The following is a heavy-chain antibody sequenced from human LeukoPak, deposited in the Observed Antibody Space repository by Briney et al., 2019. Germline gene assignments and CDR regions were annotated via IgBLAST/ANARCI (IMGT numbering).Heavy chain of an antibody. J-gene: IGHJ4*02. CDR1: GDSVRTNNYY. Sequence: SETLSLTCTVSGDSVRTNNYYWSWIRQPPGEGLEWIGYIHYSGNTNYNTSLKSRVTISVDTSKSQFSLKLSSVTAADTAVYYCARGRAMATNTGSFDYWGQGTLVTVSS. CDR3: ARGRAMATNTGSFDY. CDR2: IHYSGNT. V-gene: IGHV4-61*01. D-gene: IGHD5-24*01.